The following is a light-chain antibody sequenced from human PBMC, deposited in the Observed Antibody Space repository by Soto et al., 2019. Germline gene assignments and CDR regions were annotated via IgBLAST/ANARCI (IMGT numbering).Light chain of an antibody. CDR3: QQYGNSLPLS. CDR2: GAS. V-gene: IGKV3-20*01. CDR1: QSVSSSY. J-gene: IGKJ4*01. Sequence: IVLTQSPAILSLSPWERATLSCRASQSVSSSYLACDQQKPGQAPRLLIYGASSRATGVPDRFSGSGSGTDFALTISRLEPEDFAVYYCQQYGNSLPLSFGGGTKVDIK.